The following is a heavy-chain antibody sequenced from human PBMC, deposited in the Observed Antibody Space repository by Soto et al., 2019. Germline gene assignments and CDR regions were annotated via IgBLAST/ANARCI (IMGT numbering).Heavy chain of an antibody. V-gene: IGHV3-21*01. J-gene: IGHJ4*02. D-gene: IGHD2-2*01. CDR1: GFTFSNYD. CDR2: ISSSSSYI. CDR3: ARDTNLGEIDY. Sequence: GGSLRLSCAASGFTFSNYDMSWVRQAPGKGLEWVSSISSSSSYIYYADSVKGRFTISRDNAKNSLYLQMNSLRAEDSAVYYCARDTNLGEIDYWGQGTLVTVSS.